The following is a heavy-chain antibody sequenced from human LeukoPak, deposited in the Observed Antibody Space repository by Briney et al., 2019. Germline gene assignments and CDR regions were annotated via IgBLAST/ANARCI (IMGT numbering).Heavy chain of an antibody. J-gene: IGHJ4*02. Sequence: PSETLSLTCTVSGGSISSYYWSWIRQPPGKGLEWIGYIYYSGSTNYNPSLESRVTISVDTSKNQFSLKLSSVTAADTAVYYCARDRGTGIDYWGQGTLVTVSS. D-gene: IGHD3/OR15-3a*01. CDR1: GGSISSYY. CDR2: IYYSGST. V-gene: IGHV4-59*01. CDR3: ARDRGTGIDY.